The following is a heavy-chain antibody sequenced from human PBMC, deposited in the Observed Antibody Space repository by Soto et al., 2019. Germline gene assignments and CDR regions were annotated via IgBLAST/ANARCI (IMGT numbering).Heavy chain of an antibody. Sequence: QVQLVQSGAEVKKPGASVKVSCKASGYTFTSYGISWVRQAPGQGLEWMGWISAYNGNTTYAQKLQGRVTMTTDTSTSTAYLELRTLRTDNTTVHSCARGTTVETGTYRGQGTLATVSS. V-gene: IGHV1-18*01. J-gene: IGHJ4*02. D-gene: IGHD4-17*01. CDR2: ISAYNGNT. CDR3: ARGTTVETGTY. CDR1: GYTFTSYG.